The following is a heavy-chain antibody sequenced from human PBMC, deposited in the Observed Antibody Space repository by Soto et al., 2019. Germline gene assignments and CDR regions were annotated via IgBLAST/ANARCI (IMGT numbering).Heavy chain of an antibody. D-gene: IGHD2-21*02. Sequence: PSETLSLTCAVSGGSISSGGYSWSWIRQPPGKGLEWIGYIYYSGSTYYNPSLKSRVTISVDTSKNQFSLKLSSVTAADTAVYYCARDRVVTATLYYFDYWGQGTLVTVSS. CDR1: GGSISSGGYS. CDR3: ARDRVVTATLYYFDY. V-gene: IGHV4-31*11. CDR2: IYYSGST. J-gene: IGHJ4*02.